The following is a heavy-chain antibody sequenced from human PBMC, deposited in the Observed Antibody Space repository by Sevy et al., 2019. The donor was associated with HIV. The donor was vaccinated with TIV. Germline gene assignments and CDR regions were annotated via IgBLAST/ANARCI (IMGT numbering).Heavy chain of an antibody. D-gene: IGHD3-10*01. Sequence: ASVKVSCKASGYTFTSYGISWVRQAPGQGLEWMGWISAYNGNTNYAQKLQGRVTMTTDTSTSTAYMELRSLRSDDTSVYYCARDSFRELSDYYYYGMDVWGQGTTVTVSS. J-gene: IGHJ6*02. CDR3: ARDSFRELSDYYYYGMDV. CDR1: GYTFTSYG. V-gene: IGHV1-18*01. CDR2: ISAYNGNT.